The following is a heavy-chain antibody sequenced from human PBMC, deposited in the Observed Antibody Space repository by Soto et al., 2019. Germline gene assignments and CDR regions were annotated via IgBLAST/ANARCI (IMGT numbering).Heavy chain of an antibody. V-gene: IGHV1-46*01. CDR1: GYTFTSYY. CDR2: INPSGGST. Sequence: GASVKVSCKASGYTFTSYYMHWVRQAPGQGLEWMGIINPSGGSTSYAQKFQGRVTMTRDTSTSTVYMELSSLRSEDTAVYYCARYTRTGSYETVGYFDYWGQGTLVNVSS. CDR3: ARYTRTGSYETVGYFDY. D-gene: IGHD2-15*01. J-gene: IGHJ4*02.